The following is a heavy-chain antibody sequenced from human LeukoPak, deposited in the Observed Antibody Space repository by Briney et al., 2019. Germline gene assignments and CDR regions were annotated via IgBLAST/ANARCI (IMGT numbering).Heavy chain of an antibody. D-gene: IGHD6-19*01. V-gene: IGHV3-48*01. J-gene: IGHJ3*02. CDR2: ISSSSSAM. CDR1: GFTFSSFN. Sequence: QPGGSLRLSCAASGFTFSSFNMNWVRQAPGKGLEWVTYISSSSSAMYYADSVRGRFTISRDNAKNTLYLQMNSLRAEDTAVYYCAKGQWLADDAFDIWGQGTMVTVSS. CDR3: AKGQWLADDAFDI.